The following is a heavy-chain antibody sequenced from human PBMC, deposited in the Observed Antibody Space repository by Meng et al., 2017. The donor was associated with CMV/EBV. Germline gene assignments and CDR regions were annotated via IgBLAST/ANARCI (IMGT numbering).Heavy chain of an antibody. CDR2: ISADNGDT. CDR1: GYRFGKND. V-gene: IGHV1-18*01. CDR3: ARRGGGSEFDF. D-gene: IGHD3-10*01. Sequence: SCKTSGYRFGKNDVTWVRQAPGQGLEWLGRISADNGDTKYAQKVQGRVSLTRSTYTNTAYMELRSLTSDDTAIYYCARRGGGSEFDFWGQGTLVTVSS. J-gene: IGHJ4*02.